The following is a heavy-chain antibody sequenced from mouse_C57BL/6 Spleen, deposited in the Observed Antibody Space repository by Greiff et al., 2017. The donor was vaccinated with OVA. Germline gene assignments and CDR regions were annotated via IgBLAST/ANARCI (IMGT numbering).Heavy chain of an antibody. D-gene: IGHD2-1*01. CDR2: IDPSDSYT. J-gene: IGHJ2*01. Sequence: QVQLQQPGAELVMPGASVKLSCKASGYTFTSYWMHWVKQRPGQGLEWIGEIDPSDSYTNYNQKFKGQSTLTVDKSSSTAYMQLSSLTAEDSAVYYCARGGNYFYWGKGTTLTVSS. V-gene: IGHV1-69*01. CDR3: ARGGNYFY. CDR1: GYTFTSYW.